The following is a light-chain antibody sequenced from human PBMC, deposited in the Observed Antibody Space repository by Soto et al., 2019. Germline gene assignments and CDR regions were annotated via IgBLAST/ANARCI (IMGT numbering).Light chain of an antibody. CDR3: QHYNYWPYT. CDR2: GAS. V-gene: IGKV3-15*01. Sequence: EVVMTQSPGTLSVSPGERATLSCRASQSVSSKLAWYQQKPGQAPRLLIYGASTRAAGFPARFSGSGSGTEFTLTIDSLQSEDFAVYYCQHYNYWPYTFGQGTKLEIK. J-gene: IGKJ2*01. CDR1: QSVSSK.